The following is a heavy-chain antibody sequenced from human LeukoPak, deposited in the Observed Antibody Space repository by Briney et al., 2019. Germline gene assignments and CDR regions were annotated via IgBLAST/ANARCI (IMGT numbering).Heavy chain of an antibody. D-gene: IGHD1-26*01. CDR3: GRDLGGRSGY. CDR1: GFTFSSYW. Sequence: LPGGSLRLSCAASGFTFSSYWMHWVRQVPGEGLVWVSRINEDGSITNYADSVKGRFSISRDNAKNTLYLQMNSLRAEDTAAYYCGRDLGGRSGYWGQGTLVTVSS. V-gene: IGHV3-74*01. J-gene: IGHJ4*02. CDR2: INEDGSIT.